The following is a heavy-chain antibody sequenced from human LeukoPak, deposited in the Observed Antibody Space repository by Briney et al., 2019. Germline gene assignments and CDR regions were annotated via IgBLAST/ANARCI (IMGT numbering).Heavy chain of an antibody. CDR1: GGSISSSSYY. CDR3: ARCSLEQLVRDAFDI. CDR2: IYYSGST. D-gene: IGHD6-6*01. J-gene: IGHJ3*02. V-gene: IGHV4-39*07. Sequence: KTSETLSLTCTVSGGSISSSSYYWGWIRQPPGKGLEWIGSIYYSGSTYYNPSLKSRVTISVDTSKNQFSLKLSSVTAADTAVYYCARCSLEQLVRDAFDIWSQGTMVTVSS.